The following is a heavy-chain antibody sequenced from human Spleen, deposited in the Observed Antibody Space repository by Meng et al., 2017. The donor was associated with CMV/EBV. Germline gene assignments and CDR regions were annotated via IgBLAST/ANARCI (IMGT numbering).Heavy chain of an antibody. J-gene: IGHJ4*02. D-gene: IGHD6-25*01. V-gene: IGHV1-18*01. CDR2: ISVYNGDT. CDR3: VRAPWGYQLLPIY. CDR1: GYTFSSYG. Sequence: ASVKVSCKASGYTFSSYGITWVRQAPGQGLEWMGWISVYNGDTKYAQKFQGRVTMTTDTSTSTAYMELRSLRYDDTAVYYCVRAPWGYQLLPIYWGQGTLVTVSS.